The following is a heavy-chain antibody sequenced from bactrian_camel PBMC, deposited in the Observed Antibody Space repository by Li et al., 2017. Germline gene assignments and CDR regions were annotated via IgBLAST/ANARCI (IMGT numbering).Heavy chain of an antibody. J-gene: IGHJ4*01. V-gene: IGHV3S53*01. CDR1: GYSYSTYG. CDR2: IDSDGST. D-gene: IGHD2*01. Sequence: HVQLVESGGGSVQAGGSLRLSCAASGYSYSTYGMGWFRQSPGKEREAVATIDSDGSTNYADSVRGRFTISRDNAKNTVYLQMDNLKPEDAAVYYCSRYSPTMKRPAPVCLLRQQSGQGTQVTVS.